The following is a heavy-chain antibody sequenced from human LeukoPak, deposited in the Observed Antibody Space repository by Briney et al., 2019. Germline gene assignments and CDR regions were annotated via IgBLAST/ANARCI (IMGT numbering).Heavy chain of an antibody. CDR1: GYAFTGNY. D-gene: IGHD2-15*01. Sequence: GASVKVSCKASGYAFTGNYMHWVRQAPGQGLEWMGWINPNSGGTNYAQKFQGRVTMTRDTSISTAYMELSRLRSDDTAVYYSARDLFLAGGGGWFDPWGQGTLVTVSS. V-gene: IGHV1-2*02. J-gene: IGHJ5*02. CDR3: ARDLFLAGGGGWFDP. CDR2: INPNSGGT.